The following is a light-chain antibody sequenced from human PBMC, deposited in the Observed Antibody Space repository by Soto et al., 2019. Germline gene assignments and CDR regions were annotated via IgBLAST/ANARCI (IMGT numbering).Light chain of an antibody. J-gene: IGKJ5*01. V-gene: IGKV1-5*01. CDR2: DAS. CDR3: QQSYTSIT. CDR1: QSISSW. Sequence: DIQMTQSPSTLSASVGDRVTITCRASQSISSWLAWYQQKPGKAPKLLIYDASSLQSGVPSRFSGSGSGTDFTLTLSSLQPEDFATYYCQQSYTSITFGQGTRLEIK.